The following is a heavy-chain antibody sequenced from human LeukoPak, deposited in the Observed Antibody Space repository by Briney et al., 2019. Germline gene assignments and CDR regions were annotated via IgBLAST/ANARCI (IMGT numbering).Heavy chain of an antibody. Sequence: PGGSLRLSCAASGFTFSDYYMSWIRQAPGKGLEWLSYIGSSNTIYYADSVKGRFTISRDNSKNTLYLQMNSLRAEDTAVYYCAKSSHYCGSGSHFDYWGQGTLVTVSS. D-gene: IGHD3-10*01. J-gene: IGHJ4*02. V-gene: IGHV3-69-1*01. CDR1: GFTFSDYY. CDR3: AKSSHYCGSGSHFDY. CDR2: IGSSNTI.